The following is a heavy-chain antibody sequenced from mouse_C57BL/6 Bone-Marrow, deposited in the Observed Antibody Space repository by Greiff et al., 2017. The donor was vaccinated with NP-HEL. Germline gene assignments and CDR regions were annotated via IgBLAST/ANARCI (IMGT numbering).Heavy chain of an antibody. CDR2: IDPSDSST. V-gene: IGHV1-59*01. CDR1: GYTFTSYW. D-gene: IGHD2-1*01. J-gene: IGHJ2*01. Sequence: QVHVKQPGAELVRPGTSVKLSCKASGYTFTSYWMHWVKQRPGQGLEWIGVIDPSDSSTNYNQKFKGKATLTVDTSSSTAYMQLSSLTSEDSAVYYCGRCGGWYSLDYWGQGTTLTVSS. CDR3: GRCGGWYSLDY.